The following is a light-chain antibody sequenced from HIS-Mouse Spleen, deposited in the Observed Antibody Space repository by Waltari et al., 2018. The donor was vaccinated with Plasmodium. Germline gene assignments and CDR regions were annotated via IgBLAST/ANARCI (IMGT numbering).Light chain of an antibody. CDR3: CSYAGSSTPNWV. V-gene: IGLV2-23*01. Sequence: QSALTQPASVSGSPGQSITISCTGTSSDFGRYHLLSLYQQHPRKAPKLMIYEGSKRPSGVSNRFSGSKSGNTASLTISGLQAEDEADYYCCSYAGSSTPNWVFGGGTKLTVL. CDR1: SSDFGRYHL. CDR2: EGS. J-gene: IGLJ3*02.